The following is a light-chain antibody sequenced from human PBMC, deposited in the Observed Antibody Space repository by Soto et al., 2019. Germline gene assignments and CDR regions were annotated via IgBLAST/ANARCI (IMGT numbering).Light chain of an antibody. Sequence: EIVLTQSPGTLSLSPGERATLSCRSSQSVSSNYLAWYQQKPGQAPGLLIYDASSRATGIPDRFSGSGSGTDFTLTISRLEPEDCAVYYCQQYGSSPTFGQGTKVEIK. CDR1: QSVSSNY. J-gene: IGKJ1*01. CDR2: DAS. V-gene: IGKV3-20*01. CDR3: QQYGSSPT.